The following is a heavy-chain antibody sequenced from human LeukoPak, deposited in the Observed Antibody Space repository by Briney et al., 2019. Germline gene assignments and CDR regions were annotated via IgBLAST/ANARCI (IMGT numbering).Heavy chain of an antibody. V-gene: IGHV3-48*03. D-gene: IGHD6-13*01. CDR3: ATASGSWYRYYFDS. J-gene: IGHJ4*02. CDR1: GLTFSSYE. Sequence: PGGSLRLSCAASGLTFSSYEMNWVRQAPGKGLEWISYISSASNMIHYAESVKGRFTISRDNAKNSLYLQMNSLRAEDTAVYYCATASGSWYRYYFDSWGQGILVTVSS. CDR2: ISSASNMI.